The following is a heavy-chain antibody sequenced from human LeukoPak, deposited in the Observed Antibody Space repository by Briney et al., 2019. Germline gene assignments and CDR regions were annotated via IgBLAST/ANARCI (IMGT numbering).Heavy chain of an antibody. CDR2: ISSSSSYI. J-gene: IGHJ6*02. V-gene: IGHV3-21*01. Sequence: GGSLRLSCAASGFTFSSYSMNWVRQAPGKGLEWVSSISSSSSYIYYADSVKGRLTISRDNAKNSLYLQMNSLRAEDTAVYYCARDKFGSGRYGMDVWGQGTTVTVSS. CDR3: ARDKFGSGRYGMDV. D-gene: IGHD3-10*01. CDR1: GFTFSSYS.